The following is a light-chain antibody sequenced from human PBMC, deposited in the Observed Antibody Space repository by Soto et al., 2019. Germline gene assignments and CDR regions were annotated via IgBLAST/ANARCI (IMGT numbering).Light chain of an antibody. CDR3: QQYDSSPWT. J-gene: IGKJ1*01. V-gene: IGKV3-20*01. Sequence: ESVLTQSPGTLSLSPGERATLXCRASQSVRSSFLAWYQLKPGQAPRLLIYGASSRATGIPDRFSGSGSGTDFTLTISRLEPEDFAVYYCQQYDSSPWTFGQGTKVEIK. CDR2: GAS. CDR1: QSVRSSF.